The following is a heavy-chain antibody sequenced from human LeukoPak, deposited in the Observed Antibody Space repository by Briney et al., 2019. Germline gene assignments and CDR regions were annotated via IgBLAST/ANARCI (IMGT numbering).Heavy chain of an antibody. CDR3: ARRAVC. D-gene: IGHD6-25*01. J-gene: IGHJ4*02. CDR1: GFTVSSDY. CDR2: THSGGST. V-gene: IGHV3-53*01. Sequence: GGSLRLSCAASGFTVSSDYMTWVRQAPGKGLEWVSVTHSGGSTSYADSVKGRFTISRDNSKNTLYLQMNSLRAEDTAVYYCARRAVCWGQGTLVTVSS.